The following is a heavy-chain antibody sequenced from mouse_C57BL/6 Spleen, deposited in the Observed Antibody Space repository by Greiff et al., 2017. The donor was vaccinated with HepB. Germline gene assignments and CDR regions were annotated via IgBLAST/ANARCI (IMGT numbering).Heavy chain of an antibody. CDR2: IDPSDSYT. CDR1: GYTFTSYW. J-gene: IGHJ2*01. V-gene: IGHV1-69*01. D-gene: IGHD1-1*01. CDR3: ARAARKYYGPDD. Sequence: VQLQQPGAELVMPGASVKLSCKASGYTFTSYWMPWVKQSPGQGLEWIAEIDPSDSYTNYHQNFKGKSTLSVDKSSSTAYMQLSSLTSEDSAVYYWARAARKYYGPDDWGQGTTLTVSS.